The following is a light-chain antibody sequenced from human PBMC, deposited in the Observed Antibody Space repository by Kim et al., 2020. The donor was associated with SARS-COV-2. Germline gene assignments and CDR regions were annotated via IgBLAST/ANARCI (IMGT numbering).Light chain of an antibody. Sequence: STLPASVGDRVTITCRSTRYVTRGVAWYQQKPGRAPKLLIYDASTLDRGVPSRFRGSGSGTEFTLTINSLQPNDFASYYCQHRQTFGQGTKVDIK. V-gene: IGKV1-5*01. CDR2: DAS. CDR3: QHRQT. CDR1: RYVTRG. J-gene: IGKJ1*01.